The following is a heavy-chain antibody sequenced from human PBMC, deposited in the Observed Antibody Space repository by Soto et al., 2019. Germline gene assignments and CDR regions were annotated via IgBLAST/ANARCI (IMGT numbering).Heavy chain of an antibody. CDR3: ARGVDYIWGSYRYLGYYYMDV. Sequence: QVQLVQSGAEVKKPGASVKVSCKASGYTFTSYDINWVRQATGQGLEWMGWMNPNSGNTGYAQKFQGRVTMTRNTSISTAYMELSSLRSEDTAVYYCARGVDYIWGSYRYLGYYYMDVWGKGTTVTVSS. V-gene: IGHV1-8*01. J-gene: IGHJ6*03. CDR2: MNPNSGNT. D-gene: IGHD3-16*02. CDR1: GYTFTSYD.